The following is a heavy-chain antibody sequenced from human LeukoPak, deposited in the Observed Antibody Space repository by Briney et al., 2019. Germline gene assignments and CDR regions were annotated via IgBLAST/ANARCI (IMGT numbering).Heavy chain of an antibody. D-gene: IGHD3-9*01. J-gene: IGHJ2*01. CDR2: ISWDGGST. CDR3: ARPRIAWSSHWYFEV. CDR1: GFTFDDYT. V-gene: IGHV3-43*01. Sequence: QSGGSLRLSCAASGFTFDDYTMHWVRQAPGKGLEWVSLISWDGGSTYYADSVEGRFTISRDNAKNSLFLRMSSLRVEDTAVYYCARPRIAWSSHWYFEVWGRGTLVTVSS.